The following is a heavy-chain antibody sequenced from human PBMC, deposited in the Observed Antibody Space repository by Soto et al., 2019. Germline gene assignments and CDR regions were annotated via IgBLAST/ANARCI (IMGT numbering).Heavy chain of an antibody. Sequence: GGSLRLSCAASGFTFSSFSMNWVRQAPGKGLEWVSSISSSSSYIYYADSVKGRFTISRDNAKNSLYLQMNSLRAEDTAVYYCARDVRGRFGELLPTPDYWGQGTRVTVSS. D-gene: IGHD3-10*01. CDR2: ISSSSSYI. CDR1: GFTFSSFS. CDR3: ARDVRGRFGELLPTPDY. J-gene: IGHJ4*02. V-gene: IGHV3-21*01.